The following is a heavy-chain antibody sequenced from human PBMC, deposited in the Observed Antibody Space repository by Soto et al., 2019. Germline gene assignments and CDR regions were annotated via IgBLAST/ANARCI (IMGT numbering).Heavy chain of an antibody. D-gene: IGHD2-15*01. CDR3: ARGQLPAATTYFDF. CDR1: GFTFSSYA. V-gene: IGHV3-33*01. Sequence: GGSLRLSCAASGFTFSSYAIHWVRQAPGKGLEWVAIIWFDGSNKYYADSVKGRFSISRDNSKNTLFLQMDSLRAEDTAVYYCARGQLPAATTYFDFWGQGTLVTVSS. J-gene: IGHJ4*02. CDR2: IWFDGSNK.